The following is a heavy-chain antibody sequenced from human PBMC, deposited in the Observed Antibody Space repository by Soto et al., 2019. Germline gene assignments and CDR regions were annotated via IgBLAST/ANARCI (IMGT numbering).Heavy chain of an antibody. J-gene: IGHJ3*02. CDR2: IKEDGSEK. V-gene: IGHV3-7*04. D-gene: IGHD1-26*01. CDR3: ARDRAYSAFDI. Sequence: EVQLVESGGGLVQPGGSLRLSCAATGFTFSASWLNWIRQAPGNGLEWVASIKEDGSEKYYMDSVRGRFTISRDNAKNSLYLQMNSLRADDTAVYRCARDRAYSAFDIWGQGTMVTVSS. CDR1: GFTFSASW.